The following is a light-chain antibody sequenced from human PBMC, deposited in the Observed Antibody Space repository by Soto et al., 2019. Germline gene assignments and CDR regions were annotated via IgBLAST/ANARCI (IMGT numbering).Light chain of an antibody. CDR1: NSDVGGYNY. CDR2: GVT. J-gene: IGLJ1*01. Sequence: QSVLPHPASVSWSPGHSITIFCTGTNSDVGGYNYVSWYHQHPGKAPKLIIYGVTNRPSGVSDRFSGSKSGYTASLTISGLRAEEEADYYCSSYTNNGDPVFGTGTKFTVL. V-gene: IGLV2-14*01. CDR3: SSYTNNGDPV.